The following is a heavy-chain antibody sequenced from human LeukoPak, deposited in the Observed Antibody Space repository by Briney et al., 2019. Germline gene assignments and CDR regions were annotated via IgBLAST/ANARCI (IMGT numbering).Heavy chain of an antibody. J-gene: IGHJ4*02. V-gene: IGHV4-39*07. CDR2: IYYSGST. D-gene: IGHD1-26*01. Sequence: PSETLSLTFTVSGGSISSSSYYWGWIRQPPGTGLEWIGGIYYSGSTYYNPSLKSRVTISVDTSKNQFSLKLSSVTAADTAVYYCAREGATTYIDYWGQGTLVTVSS. CDR1: GGSISSSSYY. CDR3: AREGATTYIDY.